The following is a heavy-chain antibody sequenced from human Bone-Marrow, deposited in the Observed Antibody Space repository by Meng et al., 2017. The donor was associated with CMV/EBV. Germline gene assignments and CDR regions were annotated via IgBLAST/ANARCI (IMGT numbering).Heavy chain of an antibody. J-gene: IGHJ3*02. CDR3: ARDRSSGWPGAFDI. D-gene: IGHD6-19*01. Sequence: SETLSLTCTVSGGSLSSYYWSWIRQSPGKELEWIGYIYYSGSTNYDPSLKSRVTISVDMSRNQFSLDLNSLTPADTAVYYCARDRSSGWPGAFDIWGQGIMVTV. CDR1: GGSLSSYY. CDR2: IYYSGST. V-gene: IGHV4-59*01.